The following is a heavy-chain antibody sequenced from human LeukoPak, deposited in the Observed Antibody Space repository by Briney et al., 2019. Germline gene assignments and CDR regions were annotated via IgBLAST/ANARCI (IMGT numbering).Heavy chain of an antibody. CDR3: HAAQYSSSWYQGVQDGMDV. D-gene: IGHD6-13*01. CDR1: GYPFISYF. V-gene: IGHV1-69*02. CDR2: IIPILGIA. J-gene: IGHJ6*02. Sequence: GASVKVSCKASGYPFISYFIHWVRQAPGQGLEWMGRIIPILGIANYAQKFQGRVTITADKSTSTAYMELSSLRSEDTAVYYCHAAQYSSSWYQGVQDGMDVWGQGTTVTVSS.